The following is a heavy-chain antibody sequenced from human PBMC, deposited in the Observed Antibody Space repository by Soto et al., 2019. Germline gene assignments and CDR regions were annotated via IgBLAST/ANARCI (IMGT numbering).Heavy chain of an antibody. Sequence: PSETLSLTCAVSGGSISSVGYSCSWIRQPPGKGLEWIGYIYHSGSTYYNPSLKSRVTISVDRSKNQFSLKLSSVTAADTAVYYCARFYGDYANWFDPWGKGTLVTVSS. D-gene: IGHD4-17*01. J-gene: IGHJ5*02. CDR3: ARFYGDYANWFDP. CDR1: GGSISSVGYS. V-gene: IGHV4-30-2*01. CDR2: IYHSGST.